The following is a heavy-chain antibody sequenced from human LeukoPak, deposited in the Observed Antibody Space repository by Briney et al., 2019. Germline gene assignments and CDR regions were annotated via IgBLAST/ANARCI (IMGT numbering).Heavy chain of an antibody. V-gene: IGHV3-15*01. CDR1: GFTFSNAW. J-gene: IGHJ4*02. CDR3: TTDHAVQWLEWYYFDY. D-gene: IGHD6-19*01. Sequence: GGSLRLSCAASGFTFSNAWMSWVRQAPGKGLEWVGRIKSKTDGGTTDYAAPVKGRFTISRDGSKNTLYLQMNSLKTEDAAVYYCTTDHAVQWLEWYYFDYWGQGTLVTVSS. CDR2: IKSKTDGGTT.